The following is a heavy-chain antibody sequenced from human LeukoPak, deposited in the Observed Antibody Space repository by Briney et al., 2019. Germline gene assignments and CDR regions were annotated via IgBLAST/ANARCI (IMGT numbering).Heavy chain of an antibody. J-gene: IGHJ4*02. CDR2: ISYDGSNK. D-gene: IGHD4-17*01. CDR3: AKDQRYGDLSGPFDY. V-gene: IGHV3-30*18. Sequence: GGSLRLSCAASGFTFSSYGMHWVRRAPGKGLEWVAVISYDGSNKYYADSVKGRFTISRDNSKNTLDLQIDSLRAEDTAVYYCAKDQRYGDLSGPFDYWGQGTLVTVSS. CDR1: GFTFSSYG.